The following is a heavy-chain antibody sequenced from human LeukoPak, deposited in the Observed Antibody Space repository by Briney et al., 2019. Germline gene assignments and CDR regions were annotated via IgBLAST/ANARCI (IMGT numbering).Heavy chain of an antibody. Sequence: PAGSLRLSCAASGFTFSNYGLHWVRQPPGKGLEWVAYVRYDGSTEKYASAAKRRLTISRDTSKNTLYLQMSSLRPEDTAVYYCAKDLLAQWSNTFDHLGQRTMGTGSS. CDR2: VRYDGSTE. V-gene: IGHV3-30*02. CDR3: AKDLLAQWSNTFDH. CDR1: GFTFSNYG. J-gene: IGHJ4*01. D-gene: IGHD2-15*01.